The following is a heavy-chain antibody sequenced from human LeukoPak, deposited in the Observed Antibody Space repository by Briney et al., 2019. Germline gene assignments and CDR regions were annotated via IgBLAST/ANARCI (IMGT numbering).Heavy chain of an antibody. J-gene: IGHJ3*02. CDR2: ISGSGDNT. CDR3: AKNLGAFDI. V-gene: IGHV3-23*01. Sequence: GGSLRLSCAASGFTFSSYAMSWVRQAPGKGLEWVSGISGSGDNTYYADSVKGRFTISRDNSKNTLYVQVNSLGTEDTAAYYCAKNLGAFDIWGQGTMVTVSS. CDR1: GFTFSSYA.